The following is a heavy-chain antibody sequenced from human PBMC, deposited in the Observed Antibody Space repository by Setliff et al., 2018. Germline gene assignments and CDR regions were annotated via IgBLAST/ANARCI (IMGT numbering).Heavy chain of an antibody. V-gene: IGHV1-18*01. D-gene: IGHD6-13*01. CDR3: GRAGVAAADRKGLLDY. Sequence: ASVKVSCKASGGTFRTDGFSWVRQAPGQGLEWMGWISTYTGNTNYAQKLQGRVTMTTDTSTSTAYLELRSLTSDDTAVYYCGRAGVAAADRKGLLDYWGQGTLVTVSS. CDR1: GGTFRTDG. CDR2: ISTYTGNT. J-gene: IGHJ4*02.